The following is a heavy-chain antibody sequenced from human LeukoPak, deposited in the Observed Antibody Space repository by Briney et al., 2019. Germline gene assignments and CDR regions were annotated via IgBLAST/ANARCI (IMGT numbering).Heavy chain of an antibody. CDR2: IYYSGST. J-gene: IGHJ4*02. CDR1: GGSISSGDYY. Sequence: SQTLSLTCTVSGGSISSGDYYWSWLRQPPGKGLEWIGYIYYSGSTYYNPSLKRRVTISVDTSKNQFSLKLSSVTAADTAVYYCASETSSGWSQSVHYWGQGTLVTVSS. V-gene: IGHV4-30-4*08. CDR3: ASETSSGWSQSVHY. D-gene: IGHD6-19*01.